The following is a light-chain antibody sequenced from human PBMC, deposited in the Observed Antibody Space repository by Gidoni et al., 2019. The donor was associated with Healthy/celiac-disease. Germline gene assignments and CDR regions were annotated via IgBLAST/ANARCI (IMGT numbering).Light chain of an antibody. V-gene: IGLV3-21*03. J-gene: IGLJ2*01. CDR1: NIGSKS. CDR2: DES. Sequence: SYVLTQPPSVSVAPGKTARITCGGNNIGSKSVHWYQQKPGQAPVLVVYDESDRPSGIPERFSGSNSGNTATLTSSRGEDGDEADEYCQVWDSSSDHRVFGGGTKLTVL. CDR3: QVWDSSSDHRV.